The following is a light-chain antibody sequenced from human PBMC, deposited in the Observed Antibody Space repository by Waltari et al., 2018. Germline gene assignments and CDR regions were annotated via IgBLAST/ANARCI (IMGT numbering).Light chain of an antibody. CDR3: QAGDGSTVV. CDR2: RET. Sequence: SYELTQPPSVSVSPGQTASISCSGDNLGDHYASWYQQTPGQSPVMVIYRETMRPSGIPERVSGSNSGNTAPLTISATQPLDEADYFCQAGDGSTVVFGGGTKLTVL. J-gene: IGLJ2*01. CDR1: NLGDHY. V-gene: IGLV3-1*01.